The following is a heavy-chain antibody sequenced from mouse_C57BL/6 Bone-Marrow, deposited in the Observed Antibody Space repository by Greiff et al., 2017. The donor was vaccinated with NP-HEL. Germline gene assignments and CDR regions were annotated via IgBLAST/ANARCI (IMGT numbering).Heavy chain of an antibody. CDR2: IDPETGGT. CDR1: GYTFTDYE. D-gene: IGHD1-1*01. CDR3: TRVVAGGYFDY. V-gene: IGHV1-15*01. J-gene: IGHJ2*01. Sequence: VQLVESGAELVRPGASVTLSCKASGYTFTDYEMHWVKQTPVHGLEWIGAIDPETGGTAYNQKFKGKAILTADKSSSTAYMELRSLTSEDSAVYYCTRVVAGGYFDYWGQGTTLTVSS.